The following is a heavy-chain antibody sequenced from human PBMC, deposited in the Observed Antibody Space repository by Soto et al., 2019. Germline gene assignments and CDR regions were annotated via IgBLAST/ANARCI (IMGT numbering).Heavy chain of an antibody. Sequence: PSETLSLTCTVSGGSVSSGSYYWSWIRQPPGKGLEWIGYIYYSGSTNYNPSLKSRVTISVDTSKNQFSLKLSSVTAADTAVYYCAVRIIPRKNIVDYWGHGTRVTLSS. J-gene: IGHJ4*01. D-gene: IGHD3-10*01. V-gene: IGHV4-61*01. CDR2: IYYSGST. CDR1: GGSVSSGSYY. CDR3: AVRIIPRKNIVDY.